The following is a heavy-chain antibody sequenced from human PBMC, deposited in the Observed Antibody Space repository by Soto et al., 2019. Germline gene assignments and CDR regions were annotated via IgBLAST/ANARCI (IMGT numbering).Heavy chain of an antibody. D-gene: IGHD1-26*01. CDR1: GFTFSSYG. Sequence: GGSLRLSCAASGFTFSSYGMHWVRQAPGKGLEWVAVIWSDGSNEYYADSVKGRFTISRDNSKNTLYPQMNSLRAEDTAVYYCARRGSGTYNFDDWGQGTLVTVSS. V-gene: IGHV3-33*01. CDR2: IWSDGSNE. J-gene: IGHJ4*02. CDR3: ARRGSGTYNFDD.